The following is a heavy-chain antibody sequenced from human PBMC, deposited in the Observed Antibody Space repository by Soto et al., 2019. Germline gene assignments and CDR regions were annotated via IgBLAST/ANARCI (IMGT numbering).Heavy chain of an antibody. CDR2: INPNSGGT. J-gene: IGHJ3*02. CDR3: ARVGYYYDSSGYYLGAFDI. D-gene: IGHD3-22*01. Sequence: ASVKVSCKASGYTFTGYYMHWVRQAPGQGLEWMGWINPNSGGTNYAQKFQGWVTMTRDTSISTAYMELSRLRSDDTAVYYCARVGYYYDSSGYYLGAFDIWGQGTMVTVSS. V-gene: IGHV1-2*04. CDR1: GYTFTGYY.